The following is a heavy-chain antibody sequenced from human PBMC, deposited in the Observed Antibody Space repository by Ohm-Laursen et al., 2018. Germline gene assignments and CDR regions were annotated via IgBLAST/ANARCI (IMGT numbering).Heavy chain of an antibody. CDR3: ARHPPPAIVGATTRAFDI. CDR2: TYSSGTT. V-gene: IGHV4-39*01. D-gene: IGHD1-26*01. CDR1: GGSISSSSYH. J-gene: IGHJ3*02. Sequence: SDTLSLTCTVSGGSISSSSYHWGWIRQPPGKGLEWIGSTYSSGTTYYTPSLRTRVTVSVDTSKNHFSLKLNSVTAADTAVYYCARHPPPAIVGATTRAFDIWGQGTTVTVSS.